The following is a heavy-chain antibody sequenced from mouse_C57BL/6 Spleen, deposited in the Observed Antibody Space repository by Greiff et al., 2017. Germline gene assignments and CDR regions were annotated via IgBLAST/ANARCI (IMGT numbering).Heavy chain of an antibody. Sequence: QVQLKQPGAELVKPGASVKLSCKASGYTFTSYWMHWVKQRPGRGLEWIGRIDPNSGGTKYNEKFKSKATLTVDKPSSTAYMQLSSLTSEDSAVYYCARSDFTTVVAKDYWGQGTTLTVSS. J-gene: IGHJ2*01. D-gene: IGHD1-1*01. CDR3: ARSDFTTVVAKDY. CDR1: GYTFTSYW. CDR2: IDPNSGGT. V-gene: IGHV1-72*01.